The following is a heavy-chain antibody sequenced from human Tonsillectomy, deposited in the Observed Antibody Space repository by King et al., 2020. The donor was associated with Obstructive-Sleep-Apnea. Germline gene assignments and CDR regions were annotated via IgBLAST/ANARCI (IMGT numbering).Heavy chain of an antibody. CDR2: IYYSGST. Sequence: QLQESGPGLVKPSETLSLTCTVSSGSISSYYWSWIRQPPGKGLEWIGDIYYSGSTNYNPSLKSRVTISVDTSKNQFSLNLRSVTAADTAVYYCARLPSSSWYYFDYWGQGTLVTVSS. CDR1: SGSISSYY. J-gene: IGHJ4*02. CDR3: ARLPSSSWYYFDY. V-gene: IGHV4-59*01. D-gene: IGHD6-13*01.